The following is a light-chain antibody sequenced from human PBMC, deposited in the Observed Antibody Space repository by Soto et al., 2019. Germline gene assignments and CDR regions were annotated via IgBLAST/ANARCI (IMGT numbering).Light chain of an antibody. J-gene: IGLJ3*02. Sequence: QSALTQPASVSGSPGQAIPISCTGTSSDIGGYNYVSWYQQHPGKAPKLMIYEVSNRPPGVSNRFSGSKSDNTASLTISGLQPEDEAYYYCSSYTSSITWVFGGGTKLTVL. V-gene: IGLV2-14*01. CDR3: SSYTSSITWV. CDR2: EVS. CDR1: SSDIGGYNY.